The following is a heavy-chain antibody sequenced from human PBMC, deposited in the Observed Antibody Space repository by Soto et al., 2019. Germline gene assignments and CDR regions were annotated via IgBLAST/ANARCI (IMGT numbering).Heavy chain of an antibody. J-gene: IGHJ4*02. CDR3: STYSYYEHNSGYHDS. D-gene: IGHD5-12*01. CDR2: IHHTGAT. CDR1: GGCITSRNHY. Sequence: PSETLYITCTVAGGCITSRNHYWGWVRQPPGKGLEWVASIHHTGATYYNPSLRSRIKMSIDTSKNRFSLSLTSVTAAETATYFCSTYSYYEHNSGYHDSWGQGTLVIGSS. V-gene: IGHV4-39*01.